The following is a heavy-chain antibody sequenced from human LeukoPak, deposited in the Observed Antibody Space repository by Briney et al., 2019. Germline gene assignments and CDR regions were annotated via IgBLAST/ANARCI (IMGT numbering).Heavy chain of an antibody. Sequence: GGSLRLSCAASGFTFSSYWMSWVRQATGKGLEWVANIKPDGNEKYYVDSAKGRFTISRDDAKNSLYLQINSLRADDTAMYYCAREAGWDKFDYWGQGTLVTVSS. D-gene: IGHD6-19*01. CDR2: IKPDGNEK. J-gene: IGHJ4*02. CDR1: GFTFSSYW. CDR3: AREAGWDKFDY. V-gene: IGHV3-7*05.